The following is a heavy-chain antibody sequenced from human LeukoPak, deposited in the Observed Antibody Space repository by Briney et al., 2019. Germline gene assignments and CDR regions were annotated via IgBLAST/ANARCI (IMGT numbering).Heavy chain of an antibody. Sequence: PSETLSLTCTVSGYSISSGYYWGWIRQPAGKGLEWIGNIYQSGSTNYNPSLKSRVTISLDTSKNQFSLKLSSMTAADTAVYYCAKDSAPVRGDDYFDYWGQGTLVTVSS. V-gene: IGHV4-38-2*02. CDR1: GYSISSGYY. D-gene: IGHD3-16*01. J-gene: IGHJ4*02. CDR3: AKDSAPVRGDDYFDY. CDR2: IYQSGST.